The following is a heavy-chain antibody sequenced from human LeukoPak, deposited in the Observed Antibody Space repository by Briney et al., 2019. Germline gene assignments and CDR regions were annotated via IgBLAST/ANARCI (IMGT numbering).Heavy chain of an antibody. J-gene: IGHJ4*02. CDR3: ARGASGSYWLFDY. D-gene: IGHD1-26*01. Sequence: GGSLRLSCAASGFTFSDYYMSWIRQAPGKGLEWVSYISSSSSTIYYANSVKGRFTISRDNAKNSLYLQMNSLRAEDTAVYYCARGASGSYWLFDYWGQGTLVTVSS. CDR2: ISSSSSTI. V-gene: IGHV3-11*04. CDR1: GFTFSDYY.